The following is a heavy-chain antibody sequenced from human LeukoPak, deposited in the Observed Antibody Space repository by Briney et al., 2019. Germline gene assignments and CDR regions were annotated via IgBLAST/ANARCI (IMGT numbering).Heavy chain of an antibody. CDR2: IYYSGST. D-gene: IGHD3-22*01. Sequence: SETLSLTCTVSGGSISSSSYYWGWIRQPPGKGLEWIGSIYYSGSTYYNPSLKSRVTISVDTSKNQFSLKLSSVTAADTAVYYCARRGYYDSRGWFDPWGQGTLVTVSS. V-gene: IGHV4-39*01. CDR3: ARRGYYDSRGWFDP. CDR1: GGSISSSSYY. J-gene: IGHJ5*02.